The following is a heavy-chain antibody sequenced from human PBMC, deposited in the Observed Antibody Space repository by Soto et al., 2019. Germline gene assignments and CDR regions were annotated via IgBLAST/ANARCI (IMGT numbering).Heavy chain of an antibody. CDR2: IWHDGSNQ. J-gene: IGHJ4*02. CDR3: ARDGVDMVATVDFDH. V-gene: IGHV3-33*01. CDR1: GFTFSSYG. Sequence: QVQLVESGGGVVQPGRSLRLSCAASGFTFSSYGMHWVRQAPGKGLEWVAVIWHDGSNQYYAGSVKGRFTISRDNSKNTLYLQMNSLRAEETAVYYCARDGVDMVATVDFDHCGRGTLVTVSS. D-gene: IGHD5-12*01.